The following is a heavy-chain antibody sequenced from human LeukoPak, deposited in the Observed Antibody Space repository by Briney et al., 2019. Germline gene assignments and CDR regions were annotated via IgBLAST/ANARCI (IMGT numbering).Heavy chain of an antibody. CDR2: IKQDGSEK. D-gene: IGHD3-16*02. V-gene: IGHV3-7*01. CDR1: GFTLSNYW. Sequence: GGSLRLSCAASGFTLSNYWMSWVRQAPGKGLEWVANIKQDGSEKYYVDSVKGRFTISRDNAKNSLYLQMNSLRAEDTAVYYCARRAFGGVIVTLTHFDYWGQGTLVTVSS. CDR3: ARRAFGGVIVTLTHFDY. J-gene: IGHJ4*02.